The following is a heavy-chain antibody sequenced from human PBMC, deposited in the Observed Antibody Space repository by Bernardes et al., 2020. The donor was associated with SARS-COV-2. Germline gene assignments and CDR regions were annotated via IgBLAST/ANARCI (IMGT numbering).Heavy chain of an antibody. D-gene: IGHD6-19*01. CDR3: ARGRHSGWYEDY. J-gene: IGHJ4*02. Sequence: SETLSLTCTVSGGSISSGGYYWSWIRQHPGTGLEWIGYIYYSGSTYYNPSLKSRVTISVDTSKNQFSLKLSSVTAADTAVYYCARGRHSGWYEDYWGQGTLVTVSS. CDR1: GGSISSGGYY. V-gene: IGHV4-31*03. CDR2: IYYSGST.